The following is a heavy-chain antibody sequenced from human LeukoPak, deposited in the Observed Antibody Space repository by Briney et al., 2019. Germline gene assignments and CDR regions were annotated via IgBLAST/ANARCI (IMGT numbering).Heavy chain of an antibody. CDR1: GFTFSSYG. D-gene: IGHD3-10*01. CDR2: IWYDGTNK. J-gene: IGHJ4*02. V-gene: IGHV3-33*01. CDR3: ARRDGELLNDYFDY. Sequence: GGSLRLSCAASGFTFSSYGMHWVRQAPGKGLEWVAVIWYDGTNKYYADSVKGRFTISRDNSKNTLYLQMNSLRAEDTAVYYCARRDGELLNDYFDYWGQGTLVIASS.